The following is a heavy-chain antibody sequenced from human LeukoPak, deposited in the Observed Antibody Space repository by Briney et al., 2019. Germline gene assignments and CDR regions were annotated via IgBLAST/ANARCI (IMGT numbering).Heavy chain of an antibody. J-gene: IGHJ4*02. CDR3: ARVAKKRVGGLYYLDY. CDR2: IGTAGDT. V-gene: IGHV3-13*01. Sequence: PGGSLRLSCAASGFTFSDYDMHWVRQATGKGLEWVSAIGTAGDTYYTGSVKGRFTISRENAKNSLYLQMNSLRAGDTAVYYCARVAKKRVGGLYYLDYGGQGTLVTVSA. D-gene: IGHD3-22*01. CDR1: GFTFSDYD.